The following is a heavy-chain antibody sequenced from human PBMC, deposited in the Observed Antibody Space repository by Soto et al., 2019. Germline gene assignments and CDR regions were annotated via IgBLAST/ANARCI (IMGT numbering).Heavy chain of an antibody. J-gene: IGHJ5*02. CDR3: ARDLGTTIAGPPRRETYGWLDP. CDR1: GGTFTYYG. Sequence: QVQLVQSGAEVKRPGSSVKLSCKASGGTFTYYGISWVRRAPGQGLEWMGGIIPIIGPATYAQTSRARLTITADQSTSTAYMELSSLGSEDTALYYCARDLGTTIAGPPRRETYGWLDPWGQGTLVTVSS. V-gene: IGHV1-69*01. CDR2: IIPIIGPA. D-gene: IGHD3-22*01.